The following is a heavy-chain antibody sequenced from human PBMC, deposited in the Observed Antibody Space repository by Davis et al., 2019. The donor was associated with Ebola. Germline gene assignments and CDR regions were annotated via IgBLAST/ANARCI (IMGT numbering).Heavy chain of an antibody. CDR3: AREGVNWNDGDY. CDR1: GGTFSSYA. CDR2: ISTYNGNT. J-gene: IGHJ4*02. Sequence: ASVKVSCKASGGTFSSYAISWVRQAPGQGLEWMGWISTYNGNTFYSQKFQGRVTMTRDTSTSTVYMELSSLRSEDTAVYYCAREGVNWNDGDYWGQGTLVTVSS. D-gene: IGHD1-20*01. V-gene: IGHV1-18*01.